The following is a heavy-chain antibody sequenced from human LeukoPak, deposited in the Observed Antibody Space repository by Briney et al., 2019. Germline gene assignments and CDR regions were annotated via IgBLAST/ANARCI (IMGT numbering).Heavy chain of an antibody. J-gene: IGHJ4*02. CDR3: VGGPGSLLH. CDR2: TYYRSKWYN. V-gene: IGHV6-1*01. Sequence: SQTLSLTCAISGDSVSSNSGAWNWIRQPPSRGLEWLGRTYYRSKWYNGYAVSVKSRITINPDTSKNQFSLHPNSVTPEDTAVYYCVGGPGSLLHWGQGILVTVSS. CDR1: GDSVSSNSGA.